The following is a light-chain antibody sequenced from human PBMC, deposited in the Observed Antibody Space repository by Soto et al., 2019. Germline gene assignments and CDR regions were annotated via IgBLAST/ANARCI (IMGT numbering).Light chain of an antibody. Sequence: EIVLTQSPGTLSLSPGERATLSCRASQSVSNNYLAWYQQKPGQAPRLLIYGASTRATGIPARISGSGSGTEFTLTITSLQSDDFAVYYCQQYGSSRTFGQGTKVDI. V-gene: IGKV3-20*01. J-gene: IGKJ1*01. CDR1: QSVSNNY. CDR3: QQYGSSRT. CDR2: GAS.